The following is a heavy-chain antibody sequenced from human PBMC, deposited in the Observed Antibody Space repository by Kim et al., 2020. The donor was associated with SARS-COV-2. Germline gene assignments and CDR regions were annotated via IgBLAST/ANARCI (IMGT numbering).Heavy chain of an antibody. V-gene: IGHV1-8*01. Sequence: ASVKVSCKASGYTFTSYDINWVRQANGQGLEWMGWMNPNSGNTGYAQKFQGRVTMTRDTSITTAYLELSSLRSEDTAVYYCARVTGSVDYWGQGTLVTVSS. CDR3: ARVTGSVDY. CDR1: GYTFTSYD. J-gene: IGHJ4*02. D-gene: IGHD2-15*01. CDR2: MNPNSGNT.